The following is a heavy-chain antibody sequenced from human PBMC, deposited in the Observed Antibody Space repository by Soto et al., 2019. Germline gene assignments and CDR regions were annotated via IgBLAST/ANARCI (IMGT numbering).Heavy chain of an antibody. J-gene: IGHJ4*02. D-gene: IGHD5-18*01. CDR3: ATTGDSDNPSYYFDY. V-gene: IGHV1-24*01. CDR1: GYTLTELS. Sequence: ASVKVSCKVSGYTLTELSMHWVRQAPGKGLEWMGGFDPEDGETIYAQKFQGRVTMTEDTSTDTAYMELSSLRSEDTAVYYCATTGDSDNPSYYFDYWGQGTLVTAPQ. CDR2: FDPEDGET.